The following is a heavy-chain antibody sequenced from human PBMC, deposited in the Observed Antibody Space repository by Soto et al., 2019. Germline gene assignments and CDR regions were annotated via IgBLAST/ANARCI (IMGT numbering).Heavy chain of an antibody. CDR2: IIPIFGTA. CDR3: AIYSSCSSTSCYFISFDP. V-gene: IGHV1-69*01. Sequence: QVQLVQSGAEVKKPGSSVKVSCKASGGTFSSYAISWVRQAPGQGLEWMGGIIPIFGTANYAQKFQGRVTITADDSKSTDYMELSSLRSEDTAVYYWAIYSSCSSTSCYFISFDPWSQGTLVTVSS. J-gene: IGHJ5*02. D-gene: IGHD2-2*01. CDR1: GGTFSSYA.